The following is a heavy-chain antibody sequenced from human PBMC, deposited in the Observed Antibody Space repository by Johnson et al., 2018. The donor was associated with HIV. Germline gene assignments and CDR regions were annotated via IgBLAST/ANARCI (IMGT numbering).Heavy chain of an antibody. CDR2: ISYDGSNK. Sequence: QVQLVESGGGVVQPGRSLRLSCAASGFTFSSYGMHWVRQAPGKGLEWVAVISYDGSNKHYADSVKGRFTISRDNYKNTLYLQMNSLKTEDTAVYYCAKDLSAISGDAFDIWGQGTMVTVSS. D-gene: IGHD5-24*01. CDR3: AKDLSAISGDAFDI. J-gene: IGHJ3*02. V-gene: IGHV3-30*18. CDR1: GFTFSSYG.